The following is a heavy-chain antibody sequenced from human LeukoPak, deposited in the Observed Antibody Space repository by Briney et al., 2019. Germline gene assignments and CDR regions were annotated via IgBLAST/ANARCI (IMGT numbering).Heavy chain of an antibody. CDR1: GYSFTSYW. CDR3: ARFPPPDLTGLYYFDY. CDR2: IYPGDSDT. J-gene: IGHJ4*02. V-gene: IGHV5-51*01. D-gene: IGHD3-9*01. Sequence: GESLKITCKGSGYSFTSYWIGWVRQVPGKSLEWMGIIYPGDSDTRYSPYFQGKVTISAEKSISTAYLQWSSLKASDTAMYYCARFPPPDLTGLYYFDYWGQGTLVTVSS.